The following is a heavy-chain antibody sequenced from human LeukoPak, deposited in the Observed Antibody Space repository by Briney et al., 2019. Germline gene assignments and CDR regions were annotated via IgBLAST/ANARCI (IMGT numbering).Heavy chain of an antibody. CDR3: AREGTRYQLLGVSDY. Sequence: GGSLRLSWAAAGFTVSSNYMSWVRQAPGKGLEWVSVIYSGGSTYYADSVKGRFTISRDNSKNTLYLQMNSLRAEDTAVYYCAREGTRYQLLGVSDYWGQGTLVTVSS. V-gene: IGHV3-66*01. J-gene: IGHJ4*02. D-gene: IGHD2-2*01. CDR1: GFTVSSNY. CDR2: IYSGGST.